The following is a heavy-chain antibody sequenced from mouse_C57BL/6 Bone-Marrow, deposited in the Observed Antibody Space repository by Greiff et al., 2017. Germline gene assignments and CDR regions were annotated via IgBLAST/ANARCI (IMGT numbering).Heavy chain of an antibody. J-gene: IGHJ1*03. CDR2: ISDGGSYT. CDR3: ARDMVMVRKVTYWYFDV. Sequence: EVQGVESGGGLVKPGGSLKLSCAASGFTFSSYAMSWVRQTPEKRLEWVATISDGGSYTYYPDNVKGRFTISRDNAKNNLYLQMSHRKSEDTAMYYGARDMVMVRKVTYWYFDVWGTGTTVTVSS. CDR1: GFTFSSYA. V-gene: IGHV5-4*01. D-gene: IGHD2-3*01.